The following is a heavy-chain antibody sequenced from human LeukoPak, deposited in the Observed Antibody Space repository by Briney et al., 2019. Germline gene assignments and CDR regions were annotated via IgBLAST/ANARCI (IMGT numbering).Heavy chain of an antibody. Sequence: PGGSLRLSCAASGFTVSSNYMSWVRQAPGKGLEWVSVIYSGGSTYYADSVKGRFTISRDNSKNTLYLQMNSLRAEDTAVYYCARVNGEYYFDYWGQGTLVTVSS. V-gene: IGHV3-66*01. CDR2: IYSGGST. CDR3: ARVNGEYYFDY. CDR1: GFTVSSNY. J-gene: IGHJ4*02.